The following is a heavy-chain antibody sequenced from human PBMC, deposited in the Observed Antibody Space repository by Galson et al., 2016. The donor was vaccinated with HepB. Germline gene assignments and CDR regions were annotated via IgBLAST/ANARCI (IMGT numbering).Heavy chain of an antibody. V-gene: IGHV1-18*01. CDR3: ARKDGEAAQNYYYQYYGMDV. Sequence: SVKVSCKASGYPFTTYGISWVRQAPGQGLEWMGWISPYSGNTNYAQNFQGRVTMTTDTSTSTAYMELRSLRSDDTAVYYCARKDGEAAQNYYYQYYGMDVWGPGTTVSVSS. J-gene: IGHJ6*02. CDR2: ISPYSGNT. D-gene: IGHD6-6*01. CDR1: GYPFTTYG.